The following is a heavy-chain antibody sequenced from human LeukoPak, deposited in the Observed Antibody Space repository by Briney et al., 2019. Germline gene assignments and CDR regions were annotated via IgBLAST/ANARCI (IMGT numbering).Heavy chain of an antibody. V-gene: IGHV4-59*08. CDR3: AAGYSSGWYDY. Sequence: SETLSLTCTVSGGSISSYYWSWIRQPPGKGLEWIGYIYYSGSTNYNPSLKSRVTISVGTSQNQFSLNLTSVTAADTAVYYCAAGYSSGWYDYWGQGTLVTVSS. J-gene: IGHJ4*02. CDR1: GGSISSYY. D-gene: IGHD6-19*01. CDR2: IYYSGST.